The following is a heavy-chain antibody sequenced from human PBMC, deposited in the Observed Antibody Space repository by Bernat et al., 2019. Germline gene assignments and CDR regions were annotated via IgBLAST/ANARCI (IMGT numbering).Heavy chain of an antibody. J-gene: IGHJ5*02. D-gene: IGHD6-19*01. CDR3: ARLFGSGLNWFDP. V-gene: IGHV3-66*04. CDR2: IYSGGST. CDR1: GFTVSSYY. Sequence: VQLVESGGGVVQPGRSLRLSCAASGFTVSSYYMNWVRQAPGKGLEWVSVIYSGGSTYYADSVKGRFTISRDNSKNTLYLQMNSLRAEDTAVYYCARLFGSGLNWFDPWGQGTLVTVSS.